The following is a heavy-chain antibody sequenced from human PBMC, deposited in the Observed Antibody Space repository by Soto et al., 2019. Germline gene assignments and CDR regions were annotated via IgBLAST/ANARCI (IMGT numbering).Heavy chain of an antibody. D-gene: IGHD3-3*01. J-gene: IGHJ6*02. CDR2: IIPIFGTA. Sequence: SVKVSCKASGGTFSSYAISWVRQAPGQGLEWMGGIIPIFGTANYAQKFQGRVTITADESTSTAYMELSSLRSEDTAVYYCASNFWSGYYLPGDYYYYGMDVWGQGTTVTVS. CDR1: GGTFSSYA. V-gene: IGHV1-69*13. CDR3: ASNFWSGYYLPGDYYYYGMDV.